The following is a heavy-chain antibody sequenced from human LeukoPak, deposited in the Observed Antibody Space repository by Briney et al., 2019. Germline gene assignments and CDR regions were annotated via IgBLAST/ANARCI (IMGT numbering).Heavy chain of an antibody. V-gene: IGHV3-33*06. CDR1: GFSFSGYG. CDR3: AKMGRRYYYGSGSYYPFEY. D-gene: IGHD3-10*01. CDR2: TWYDESNK. Sequence: GGSLRLSCAASGFSFSGYGMHWVRQAPGKGLEWVAVTWYDESNKYYADSVKGRFTISRDNSKNTLYLEMNSLRAEDTAVYYCAKMGRRYYYGSGSYYPFEYWGQGTLVTVSS. J-gene: IGHJ4*02.